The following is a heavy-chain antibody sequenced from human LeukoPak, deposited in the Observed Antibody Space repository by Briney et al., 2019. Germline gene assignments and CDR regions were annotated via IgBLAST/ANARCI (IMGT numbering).Heavy chain of an antibody. J-gene: IGHJ4*02. CDR1: GFTFSSYS. CDR3: APSYYYDSSDSTNYFDY. CDR2: ISSSSSYI. D-gene: IGHD3-22*01. V-gene: IGHV3-21*01. Sequence: GGSLRLSCAASGFTFSSYSMNWVRQAPGKGLEWVSSISSSSSYIYYADSVKGRFTISRDNAKNSLYLQMNSLRAEDTAVYYCAPSYYYDSSDSTNYFDYWGQGTLVTVSS.